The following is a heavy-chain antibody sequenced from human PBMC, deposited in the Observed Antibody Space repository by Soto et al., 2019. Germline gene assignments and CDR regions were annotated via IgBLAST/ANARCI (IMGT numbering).Heavy chain of an antibody. CDR3: ARDGGEWLVRIDAFDI. J-gene: IGHJ3*02. CDR1: GYTFTGYY. D-gene: IGHD6-19*01. CDR2: INPNSGGT. Sequence: QVQLVQSGAEVKKPGASVKVSCKASGYTFTGYYMHWVRQAPGQGLEWLGWINPNSGGTNYAQKFQGWVTMTRDTSSSTAYMELSRLRSDDTAVYYCARDGGEWLVRIDAFDIWGQGTMVTVSS. V-gene: IGHV1-2*04.